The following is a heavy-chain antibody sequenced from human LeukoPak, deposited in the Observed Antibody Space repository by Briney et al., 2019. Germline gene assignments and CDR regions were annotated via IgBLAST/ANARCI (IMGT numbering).Heavy chain of an antibody. CDR3: ARGPTVPAAIRYYFDY. CDR1: GGSFSGYY. D-gene: IGHD2-2*01. Sequence: SETLSLTCAVYGGSFSGYYWSWIRQPPGKGLEWIGEINHSGSTNYNPSLKSRVTISVDTSKNQFSLKLSSVTAADTAVYYCARGPTVPAAIRYYFDYWGQGTLVTVSS. V-gene: IGHV4-34*01. CDR2: INHSGST. J-gene: IGHJ4*02.